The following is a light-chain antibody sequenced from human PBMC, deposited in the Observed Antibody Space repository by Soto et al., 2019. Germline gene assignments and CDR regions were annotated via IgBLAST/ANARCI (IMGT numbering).Light chain of an antibody. CDR1: SSDVGGYNY. V-gene: IGLV2-11*01. Sequence: QSALTQPRSVSGSPGQSVTISCTGTSSDVGGYNYVTWYQQYTGKAPKVMIYDVKTRPSGVPDRFSGSKSGNTASLTISGLQAEDEADYYCCSYAGDYTFVFGPGTKVTVL. CDR2: DVK. J-gene: IGLJ1*01. CDR3: CSYAGDYTFV.